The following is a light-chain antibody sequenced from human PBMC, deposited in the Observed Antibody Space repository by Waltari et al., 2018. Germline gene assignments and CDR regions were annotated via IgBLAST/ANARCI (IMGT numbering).Light chain of an antibody. V-gene: IGKV1-39*01. J-gene: IGKJ1*01. Sequence: DIQMTQSPSSLSASVGDRVTIACRASQSVSTYLNWYQQKPGKAPKLLIYAVFSLQSGVPSRFSGGGSGTEFTLTISSLQPEDFATYYCQQSYATPQTFGQGTKVEIK. CDR2: AVF. CDR3: QQSYATPQT. CDR1: QSVSTY.